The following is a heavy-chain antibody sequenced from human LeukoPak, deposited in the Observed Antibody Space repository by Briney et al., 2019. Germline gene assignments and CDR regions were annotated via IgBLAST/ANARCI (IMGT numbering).Heavy chain of an antibody. CDR3: ARVVEQLVLGSAHWFDP. V-gene: IGHV4-31*03. D-gene: IGHD6-6*01. CDR2: IYYSGST. J-gene: IGHJ5*02. Sequence: SETLSLACTVSGGSISSGGYYWSWIRQHPVKGLEWLGYIYYSGSTYYNPSLKSRVTISVDTSKNQFSLKLSSVTAADTAVYDCARVVEQLVLGSAHWFDPWGQGTLVTVAS. CDR1: GGSISSGGYY.